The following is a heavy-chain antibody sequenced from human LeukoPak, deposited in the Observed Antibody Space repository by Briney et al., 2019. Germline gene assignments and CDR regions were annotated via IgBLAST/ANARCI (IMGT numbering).Heavy chain of an antibody. D-gene: IGHD1-1*01. CDR1: GLSFISYW. CDR2: IKQDGSAK. V-gene: IGHV3-7*01. CDR3: AGCAGNSCYFDY. J-gene: IGHJ4*02. Sequence: PGGSLRLSCAASGLSFISYWMSWVRQAPGKGLEWVANIKQDGSAKNYVDSVKGRFTISRDNAKNSLYLQLNSLRAEDTAVYYCAGCAGNSCYFDYWGQGTLVIVSS.